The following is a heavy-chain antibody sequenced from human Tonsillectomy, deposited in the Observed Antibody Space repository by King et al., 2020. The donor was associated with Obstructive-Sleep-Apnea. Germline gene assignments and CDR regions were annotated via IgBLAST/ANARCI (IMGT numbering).Heavy chain of an antibody. J-gene: IGHJ4*02. V-gene: IGHV5-51*01. D-gene: IGHD1-1*01. CDR1: GYTFTSHW. CDR2: IYPGYSES. Sequence: QLVQSGAEVKKPGEPLKISCKVSGYTFTSHWIGWVRQMSGIGLEWMGIIYPGYSESRYSPSFQGQVTMSADKSISTVFLQWSSLKASDTAIYYCATGGYNAGYYWGQGTLVTVSS. CDR3: ATGGYNAGYY.